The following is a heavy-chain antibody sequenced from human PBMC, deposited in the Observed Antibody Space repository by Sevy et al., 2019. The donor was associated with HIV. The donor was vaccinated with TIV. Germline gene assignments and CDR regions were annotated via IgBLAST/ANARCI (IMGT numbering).Heavy chain of an antibody. D-gene: IGHD2-2*02. V-gene: IGHV1-69*05. CDR1: GGTFSSYA. CDR2: IIPIFGTA. Sequence: ASVKVSCKASGGTFSSYAISWVRQAPGQGLEWMGGIIPIFGTANYAQKFQGRVTITTDESTSTAYMELSSLRSEDTAVYYCARFVGDIVVVPAAIPAGLYGMDVWGQGTTVTVSS. CDR3: ARFVGDIVVVPAAIPAGLYGMDV. J-gene: IGHJ6*02.